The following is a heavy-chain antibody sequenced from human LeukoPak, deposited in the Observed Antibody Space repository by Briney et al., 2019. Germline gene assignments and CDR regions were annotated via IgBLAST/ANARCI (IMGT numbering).Heavy chain of an antibody. CDR3: ARDPAPWYSSSWYLFDP. CDR2: IYYSGST. V-gene: IGHV4-31*03. D-gene: IGHD6-13*01. CDR1: GGSISSGGYY. J-gene: IGHJ5*02. Sequence: SQTLSLTCTVSGGSISSGGYYWSWIRQHPGKGLEWIGYIYYSGSTYYNPSLKSRVTISVDTSKNQFSLKLSSVTAADTAVYYCARDPAPWYSSSWYLFDPWGQGTLVTVSS.